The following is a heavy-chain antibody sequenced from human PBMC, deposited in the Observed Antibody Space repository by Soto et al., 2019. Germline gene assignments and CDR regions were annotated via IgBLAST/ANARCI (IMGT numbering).Heavy chain of an antibody. CDR1: GDSYSISTYS. CDR3: AGMPYTSGLRFDP. CDR2: IYQSGVT. Sequence: SETLSLTCNMSGDSYSISTYSWSWIRQPPGKALQWIGFIYQSGVTSYNPSLASRVSISPDRSNNQCSLKLKSVTAADTAVYFCAGMPYTSGLRFDPWGPGTLVTVSS. J-gene: IGHJ5*02. V-gene: IGHV4-30-2*01. D-gene: IGHD6-19*01.